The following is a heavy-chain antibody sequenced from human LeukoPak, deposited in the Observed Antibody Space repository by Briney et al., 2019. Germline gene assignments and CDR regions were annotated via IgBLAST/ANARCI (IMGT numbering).Heavy chain of an antibody. CDR1: GFTFSSYA. D-gene: IGHD3-9*01. CDR3: AKGYSDWLSNFDY. Sequence: GSLRLSCAASGFTFSSYAMSWVRQAPGKGLEWVSSVSGSGGSTYYADSVKGRFTISRDNSKNTLYLQMNRLRAEDTAVYYCAKGYSDWLSNFDYWGQGTLVTVSS. V-gene: IGHV3-23*01. J-gene: IGHJ4*02. CDR2: VSGSGGST.